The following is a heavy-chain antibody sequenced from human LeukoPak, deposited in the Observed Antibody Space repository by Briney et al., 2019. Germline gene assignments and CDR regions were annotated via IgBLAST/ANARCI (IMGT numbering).Heavy chain of an antibody. D-gene: IGHD3-3*01. Sequence: SETLSLTCTVSGGSISSNSYYWGWIRQPPGKGLEWIGSSYYIGTTYYNPSLKSRVTISVDTSKNQFSLKLSSVTAADTAVYYCASKTYYDFWSGQALYYYYYGMDVWGQGTTVTVSS. V-gene: IGHV4-39*01. CDR1: GGSISSNSYY. J-gene: IGHJ6*02. CDR3: ASKTYYDFWSGQALYYYYYGMDV. CDR2: SYYIGTT.